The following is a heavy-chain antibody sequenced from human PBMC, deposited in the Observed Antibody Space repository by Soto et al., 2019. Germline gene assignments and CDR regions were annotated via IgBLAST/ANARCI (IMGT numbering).Heavy chain of an antibody. CDR3: ARDGSSGYDLGNPFDY. V-gene: IGHV4-59*01. D-gene: IGHD5-12*01. Sequence: SETLSLTCTVSGGSISSYYWSWIRQPPGKGLEWIGYIYYSGSTNYNPSLKSRVTISVDTSKNQFSLKLSSVTAADTAVYYCARDGSSGYDLGNPFDYWGQGTLVTVSS. CDR1: GGSISSYY. CDR2: IYYSGST. J-gene: IGHJ4*02.